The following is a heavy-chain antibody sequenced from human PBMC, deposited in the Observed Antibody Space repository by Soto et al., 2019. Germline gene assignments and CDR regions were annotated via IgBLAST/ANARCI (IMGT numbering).Heavy chain of an antibody. D-gene: IGHD3-10*01. J-gene: IGHJ4*02. CDR2: IMPIIGTA. V-gene: IGHV1-69*01. CDR3: ARDLEFRDGNISHLDY. Sequence: QVQLVQSGAEVKKPGSSVKVSCKASGGTFSSHVFNWVRQAPGQGLEWMGGIMPIIGTANYAQKFQGRVTIPADESTSTAYMALSSLRSEDTAVYYCARDLEFRDGNISHLDYWGQGTLVTVSS. CDR1: GGTFSSHV.